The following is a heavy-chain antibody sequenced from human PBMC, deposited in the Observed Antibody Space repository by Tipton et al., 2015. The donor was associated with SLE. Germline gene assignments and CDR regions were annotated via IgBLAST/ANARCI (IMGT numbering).Heavy chain of an antibody. CDR1: DGSINTYY. V-gene: IGHV4-59*01. D-gene: IGHD4-17*01. J-gene: IGHJ1*01. Sequence: LRLSCKVSDGSINTYYWSWIRQPPGKGLEWIAYIYSRGSTKYNPSLKSRVTISVDTSRNLVSLKLSSVTAADTAVYYCATIGDSGDYGYFHPWGQGTLVTVSS. CDR3: ATIGDSGDYGYFHP. CDR2: IYSRGST.